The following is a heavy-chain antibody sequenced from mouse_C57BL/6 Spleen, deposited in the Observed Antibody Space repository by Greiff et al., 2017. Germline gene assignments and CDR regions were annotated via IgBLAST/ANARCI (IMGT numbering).Heavy chain of an antibody. CDR2: ISSGSSTI. Sequence: EVMLVESGGGLVKPGGSLKLSCAASGFTFSDYGMHWVRQAPEKGLEWVAYISSGSSTIYYADTVKGRFTISRDNAKNTLFLQMTSLRSEDTAMYYCARRVTTVYYAMDYWGQGTSVTVSS. CDR1: GFTFSDYG. J-gene: IGHJ4*01. V-gene: IGHV5-17*01. CDR3: ARRVTTVYYAMDY. D-gene: IGHD2-3*01.